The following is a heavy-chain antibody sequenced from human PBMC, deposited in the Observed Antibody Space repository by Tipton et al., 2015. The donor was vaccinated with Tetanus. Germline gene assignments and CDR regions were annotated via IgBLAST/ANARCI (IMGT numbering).Heavy chain of an antibody. Sequence: TLSLTCTVSSGSISSSDYSWGWIRQPPGRGLEWIGSVDYSGSTYYNPSLGSRVAISVDTSKNHFSLKLSSVTAADTAVYYCARLSIASTGTYGLTFYYGMDVWGPGTTVTVSS. CDR1: SGSISSSDYS. CDR2: VDYSGST. D-gene: IGHD6-13*01. CDR3: ARLSIASTGTYGLTFYYGMDV. V-gene: IGHV4-39*02. J-gene: IGHJ6*02.